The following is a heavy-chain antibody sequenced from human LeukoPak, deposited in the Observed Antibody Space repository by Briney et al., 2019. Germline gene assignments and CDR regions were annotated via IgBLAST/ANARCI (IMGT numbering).Heavy chain of an antibody. CDR3: ARDSYYYYDSSGNNWFDP. CDR1: GGTFSSYA. Sequence: SVKVSCKASGGTFSSYAISWVRQAPGQGLEWMGGIIPIFGAANYAQKFQGRVTITTDESTSTAYMELSSLGSEDTAVYYCARDSYYYYDSSGNNWFDPWGQGTLVTVSS. J-gene: IGHJ5*02. V-gene: IGHV1-69*05. CDR2: IIPIFGAA. D-gene: IGHD3-22*01.